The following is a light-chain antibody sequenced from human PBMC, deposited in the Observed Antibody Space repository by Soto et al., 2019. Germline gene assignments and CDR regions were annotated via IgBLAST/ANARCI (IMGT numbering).Light chain of an antibody. V-gene: IGKV3-15*01. J-gene: IGKJ1*01. Sequence: EIVMKQSPATLSVSPGERATLSCRASQSVSNNYLAWYQQKPGQAPRLLIYGASTRATGIPARFSGSGSETEFTLTISGLQSEDSGVYYCLQHYSWPWTFGQGTKVDIK. CDR1: QSVSNN. CDR2: GAS. CDR3: LQHYSWPWT.